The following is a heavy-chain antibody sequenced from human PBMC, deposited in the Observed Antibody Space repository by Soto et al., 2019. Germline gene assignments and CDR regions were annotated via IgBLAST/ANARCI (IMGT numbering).Heavy chain of an antibody. CDR3: ARDLSSCSSARCYSFYYGVDV. CDR2: INSDGSRT. D-gene: IGHD2-2*01. Sequence: GGSLRLSCTASGFNFSRFWTHWVRQVPGRGLVWVSHINSDGSRTSYADSVKGRFTISRDNAKNTLYLQMNSPRAEDTAVYYCARDLSSCSSARCYSFYYGVDVWGQGTTVTVSS. CDR1: GFNFSRFW. V-gene: IGHV3-74*01. J-gene: IGHJ6*02.